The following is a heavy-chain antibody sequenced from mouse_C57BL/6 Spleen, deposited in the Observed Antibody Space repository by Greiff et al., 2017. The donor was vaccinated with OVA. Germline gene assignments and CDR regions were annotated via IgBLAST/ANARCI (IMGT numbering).Heavy chain of an antibody. Sequence: EVMLVESGEGLVKPGGSLKLSCAASGFTFSSYAMSWVRQTPEKRLEWVAYISSGGDYFYYADTVKGRFTISRDNARNNLYLQMSSLKSEDTAKYDWANEGKDYGSSCGWDLDVWGTGTTVTVSS. CDR3: ANEGKDYGSSCGWDLDV. V-gene: IGHV5S21*01. CDR2: ISSGGDYF. CDR1: GFTFSSYA. J-gene: IGHJ1*03. D-gene: IGHD1-1*01.